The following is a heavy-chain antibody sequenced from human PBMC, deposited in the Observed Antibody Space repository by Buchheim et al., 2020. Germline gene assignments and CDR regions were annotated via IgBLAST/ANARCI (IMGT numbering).Heavy chain of an antibody. Sequence: QVQLVESGGGVVQPGKSLRLSCAASGFTFSGFGMHWVRQAPGKGLEWVAAISYDGSNKYFADSVKGRFTISRDNSKNTLYLQMNSLRAEDTAVYYCAKRSGDRTPSWGMDIWGQGTT. CDR3: AKRSGDRTPSWGMDI. CDR2: ISYDGSNK. D-gene: IGHD7-27*01. CDR1: GFTFSGFG. J-gene: IGHJ6*02. V-gene: IGHV3-30*18.